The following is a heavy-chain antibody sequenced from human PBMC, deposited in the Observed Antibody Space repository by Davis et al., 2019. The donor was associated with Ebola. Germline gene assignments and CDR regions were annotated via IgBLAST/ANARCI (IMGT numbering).Heavy chain of an antibody. J-gene: IGHJ6*02. D-gene: IGHD3-3*01. CDR1: GFTFSIYA. CDR3: AKRYYDPVPYGMDV. Sequence: GGSLRLSCSASGFTFSIYAMHWVRQAPGKGLEYVSAISSNGGSTYYADSVKGRFTISRDDSKNTLYLQMSSLRAEDTAVYYCAKRYYDPVPYGMDVWGQGTTVTVSS. CDR2: ISSNGGST. V-gene: IGHV3-64D*06.